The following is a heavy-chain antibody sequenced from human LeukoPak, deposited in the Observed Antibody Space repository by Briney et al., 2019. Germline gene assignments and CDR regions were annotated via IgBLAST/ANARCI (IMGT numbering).Heavy chain of an antibody. CDR1: GGSFSGYY. D-gene: IGHD3-16*02. V-gene: IGHV4-34*01. J-gene: IGHJ4*02. Sequence: SETLSLTCAVYGGSFSGYYWSWIRQPPGKGLEWIGEINHSGSTNYNPSLKSRVTISVDTSKNQFSLKLSSVTAADTAVYYCARGGYRVLDYWGREPWSPSPQ. CDR3: ARGGYRVLDY. CDR2: INHSGST.